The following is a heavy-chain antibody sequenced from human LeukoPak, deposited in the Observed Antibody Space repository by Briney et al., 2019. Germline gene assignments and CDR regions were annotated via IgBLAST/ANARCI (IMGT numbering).Heavy chain of an antibody. CDR2: IYHSGST. CDR3: ARDYDILTGYSHYFDY. D-gene: IGHD3-9*01. V-gene: IGHV4-38-2*02. Sequence: PSETLSLTCAVSGYSISSGYYWGWIRQPPGTGLEWIGSIYHSGSTYYNPSLKSRVTISVDTSKNQFSLKLSSVTAADTAVYYCARDYDILTGYSHYFDYWGQGTLVTVSS. CDR1: GYSISSGYY. J-gene: IGHJ4*02.